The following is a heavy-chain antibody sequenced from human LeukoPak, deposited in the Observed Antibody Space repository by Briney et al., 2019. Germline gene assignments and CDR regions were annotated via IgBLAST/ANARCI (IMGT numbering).Heavy chain of an antibody. CDR2: IYPGDSDT. J-gene: IGHJ4*02. Sequence: GESLKISCRGSGSSFTTYWIGWVRQMPGKGLEWMGIIYPGDSDTRYTPSFQGQVTLSADKSINTAYLQWSSLKASDTAMYYCARRQGCSSTSCPPDYWGQGTLVTVSP. CDR3: ARRQGCSSTSCPPDY. D-gene: IGHD2-2*01. CDR1: GSSFTTYW. V-gene: IGHV5-51*01.